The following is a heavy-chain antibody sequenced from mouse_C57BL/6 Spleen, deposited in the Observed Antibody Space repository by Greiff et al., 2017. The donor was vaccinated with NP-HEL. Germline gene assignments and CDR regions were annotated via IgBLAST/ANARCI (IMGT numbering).Heavy chain of an antibody. CDR1: GYAFTNYL. Sequence: QVQLKQSGAELVRPGTSVKVSCKASGYAFTNYLIAWVKQRPGQGLEWIGVINPGSGGTNYNEKFKGKATLTADKSSSTAYMQLSSLTSEDSAVYFCARGPSYAMDYWGQGTSVTVSS. CDR3: ARGPSYAMDY. CDR2: INPGSGGT. V-gene: IGHV1-54*01. J-gene: IGHJ4*01.